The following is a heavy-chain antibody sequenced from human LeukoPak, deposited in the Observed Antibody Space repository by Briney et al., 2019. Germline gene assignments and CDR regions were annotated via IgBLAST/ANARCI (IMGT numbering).Heavy chain of an antibody. CDR2: IYPGDSDT. Sequence: GESLKISCKGSGYSFTSYWIGWVRQMPGKGLEWMGIIYPGDSDTRYSPSFQGQVTTSADKSIGTAYLQWSSLKASDTAMYYCARHKYYYDSSGYYLGWFDPWGQGTLVTVSS. CDR3: ARHKYYYDSSGYYLGWFDP. J-gene: IGHJ5*02. D-gene: IGHD3-22*01. CDR1: GYSFTSYW. V-gene: IGHV5-51*01.